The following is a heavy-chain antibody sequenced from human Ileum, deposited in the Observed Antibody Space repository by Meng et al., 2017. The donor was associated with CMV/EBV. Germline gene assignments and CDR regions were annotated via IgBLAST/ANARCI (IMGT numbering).Heavy chain of an antibody. CDR3: AREEGATGVAHLRYYYYGMDV. Sequence: GGSLRLSCAASGFTFSSYWMSWVRQAPGKGLEWVANIKQDGSEKYYVDSVKGRFTISRDNAKNSLYLQMNSLRAEDTAVYYCAREEGATGVAHLRYYYYGMDVWGQGTMVTVSS. D-gene: IGHD1-26*01. V-gene: IGHV3-7*01. CDR1: GFTFSSYW. CDR2: IKQDGSEK. J-gene: IGHJ6*02.